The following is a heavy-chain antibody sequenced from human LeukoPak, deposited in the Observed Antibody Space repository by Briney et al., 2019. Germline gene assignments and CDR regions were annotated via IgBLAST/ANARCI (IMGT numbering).Heavy chain of an antibody. CDR3: AEGPGGGYAIMPYFDY. CDR2: IRYDGSNK. J-gene: IGHJ4*02. CDR1: GFTFSSYG. Sequence: GGSLRLSCAASGFTFSSYGMHWVRQAPGKGLEWVAFIRYDGSNKYYADSVKGRLTISRDNSKNTPYLQMNSLRAEDTAVYYCAEGPGGGYAIMPYFDYWGQGTLVTVSS. D-gene: IGHD2-8*01. V-gene: IGHV3-30*02.